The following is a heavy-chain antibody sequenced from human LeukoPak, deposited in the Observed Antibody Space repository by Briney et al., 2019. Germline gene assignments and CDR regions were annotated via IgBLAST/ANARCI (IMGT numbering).Heavy chain of an antibody. D-gene: IGHD3-16*01. CDR2: ISYSGSI. J-gene: IGHJ4*02. CDR1: GGSISSRPYY. Sequence: PSETLSLTCTVSGGSISSRPYYWGWVRQPPGKGLEWIGSISYSGSIHYNPSLKSRVTISVDTSKNHFSLRLSSVTAADTAVYYCATLEIGDYYFDYWGEGTLDSVSS. V-gene: IGHV4-39*01. CDR3: ATLEIGDYYFDY.